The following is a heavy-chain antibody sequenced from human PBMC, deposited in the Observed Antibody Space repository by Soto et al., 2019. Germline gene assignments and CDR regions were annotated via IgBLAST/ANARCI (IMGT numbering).Heavy chain of an antibody. CDR2: IYYSGSA. J-gene: IGHJ5*02. V-gene: IGHV4-39*01. CDR3: ARHRGPMVRGVITNWFDP. Sequence: SETLSLTCTVSGGSISSSSYYWGWIRQPPGKVLEWIGSIYYSGSAYYNPSLKSRVTISVDTSKNQFSLKLSSVTAADTAVYYCARHRGPMVRGVITNWFDPWGQGTLVTVYS. CDR1: GGSISSSSYY. D-gene: IGHD3-10*01.